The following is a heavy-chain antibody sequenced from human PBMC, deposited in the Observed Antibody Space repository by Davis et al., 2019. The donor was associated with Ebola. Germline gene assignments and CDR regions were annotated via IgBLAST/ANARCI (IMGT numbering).Heavy chain of an antibody. Sequence: GGSLRLSCAASGFTFSSYGMTWVRQAPGKGLEWVAVISFDGTKKYYAESVKGRFSISRDNSNEVVFLEMGGLRTEDTAVYYCARDAYTVSSGSSFDFWGQGTLVTVSS. CDR3: ARDAYTVSSGSSFDF. J-gene: IGHJ4*02. CDR1: GFTFSSYG. CDR2: ISFDGTKK. V-gene: IGHV3-30*03. D-gene: IGHD3-3*01.